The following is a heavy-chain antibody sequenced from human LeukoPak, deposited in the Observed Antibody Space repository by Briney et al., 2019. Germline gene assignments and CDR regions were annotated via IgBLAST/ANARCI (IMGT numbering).Heavy chain of an antibody. J-gene: IGHJ6*02. V-gene: IGHV1-2*02. CDR2: INPNSGGT. CDR1: GYTFTGYY. Sequence: ASVKVSCKASGYTFTGYYMHWVRQAPGQGLGWMGWINPNSGGTNYAQKFQGRVTMTRDTSISTACMELSRLRSDDTAVYYCARYEXGXYSYYYYGMDVWGQGTTVTVSS. D-gene: IGHD1-26*01. CDR3: ARYEXGXYSYYYYGMDV.